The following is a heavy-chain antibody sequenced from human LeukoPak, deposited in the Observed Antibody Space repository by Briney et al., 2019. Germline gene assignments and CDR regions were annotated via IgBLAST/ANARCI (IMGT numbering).Heavy chain of an antibody. V-gene: IGHV1-2*02. Sequence: ASVKLSCKASGYTFTGYYMHWVRQAPGQGLEYMGWINPNSGDTNHAQHFQGRVTLTRDTSISTAYMELSSLRSDDSALYYCAGEYCSGGTCRQGFDYWGQGTLVTVSS. D-gene: IGHD2-15*01. CDR2: INPNSGDT. CDR1: GYTFTGYY. J-gene: IGHJ4*02. CDR3: AGEYCSGGTCRQGFDY.